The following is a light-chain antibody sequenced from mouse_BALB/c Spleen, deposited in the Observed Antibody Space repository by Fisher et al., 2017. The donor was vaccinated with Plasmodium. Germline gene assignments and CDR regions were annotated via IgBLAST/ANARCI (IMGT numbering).Light chain of an antibody. CDR2: YAS. CDR1: QSISNN. Sequence: DIVLTQSPATLSVTPGDSVSLSCRASQSISNNPHWYQQKSHESPRLLINYASQSISGIPSRFSGSGSGTDFTLSINSVETEDFGMYFCQQSNSWPLTFGTGTKLELK. CDR3: QQSNSWPLT. V-gene: IGKV5-43*01. J-gene: IGKJ5*01.